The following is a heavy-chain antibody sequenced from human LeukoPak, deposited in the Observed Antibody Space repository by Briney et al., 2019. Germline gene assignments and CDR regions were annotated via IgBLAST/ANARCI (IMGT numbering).Heavy chain of an antibody. CDR1: GGSFSGYY. CDR2: INHSGST. Sequence: SETLSLTCAVYGGSFSGYYWSWIRQPPGKGLEWIGEINHSGSTNYNPSLKSRVTISVDTSKNQFSLKLSSVTAADTAVYYCARDILTGYYWLGFDYWGQGTLVTVSS. V-gene: IGHV4-34*01. J-gene: IGHJ4*02. CDR3: ARDILTGYYWLGFDY. D-gene: IGHD3-9*01.